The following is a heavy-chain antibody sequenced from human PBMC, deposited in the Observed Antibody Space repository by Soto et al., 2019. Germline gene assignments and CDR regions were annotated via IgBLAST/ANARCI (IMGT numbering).Heavy chain of an antibody. D-gene: IGHD3-22*01. CDR1: GFSFSSYA. CDR2: ISGSGGST. V-gene: IGHV3-23*01. J-gene: IGHJ4*02. CDR3: AKPPTNYYDSSGYLYYFDY. Sequence: GGSLRLSCAASGFSFSSYAMSWVRQAPGKGLEWVSAISGSGGSTYYADSVKGRFTISRDNSKNTLYLQMNSLRAEDTAVYYCAKPPTNYYDSSGYLYYFDYWGQGTLVTVS.